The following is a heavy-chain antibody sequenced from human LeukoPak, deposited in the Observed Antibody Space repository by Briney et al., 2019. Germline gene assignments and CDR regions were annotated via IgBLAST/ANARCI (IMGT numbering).Heavy chain of an antibody. CDR2: IKQDGSEK. Sequence: GGSLRPSCAASGFVVSNKYMSWVRQAPGEGLEWAANIKQDGSEKYYVDSVKGRFTISRDNAKNSLYLQMNSLRAEDTAVYYCARENCGGDCMLGAFDIWGQGTMVTVSS. J-gene: IGHJ3*02. CDR1: GFVVSNKY. CDR3: ARENCGGDCMLGAFDI. D-gene: IGHD2-21*02. V-gene: IGHV3-7*01.